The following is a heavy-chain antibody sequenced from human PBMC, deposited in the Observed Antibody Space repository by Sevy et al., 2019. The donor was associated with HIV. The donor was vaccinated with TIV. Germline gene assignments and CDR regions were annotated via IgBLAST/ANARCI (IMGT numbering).Heavy chain of an antibody. Sequence: SGTLSLTCAVYGGSFSGYYWSWIRQPPGKGLEWIGEINHNGSTNYKPSLKSRVTITVDTSNNQFSLKLSPVTAADTAVYYCASPHRKRYCTNGVCPRPYFDYWGQGTLVTVSS. CDR3: ASPHRKRYCTNGVCPRPYFDY. CDR2: INHNGST. D-gene: IGHD2-8*01. J-gene: IGHJ4*02. V-gene: IGHV4-34*01. CDR1: GGSFSGYY.